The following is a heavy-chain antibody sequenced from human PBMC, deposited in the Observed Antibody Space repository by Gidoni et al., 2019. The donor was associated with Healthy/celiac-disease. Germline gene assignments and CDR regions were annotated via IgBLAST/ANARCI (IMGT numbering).Heavy chain of an antibody. V-gene: IGHV4-31*03. CDR2: IYYSGST. Sequence: QVQLQESGPGLVKPSQTLSLTCTVSGGSISSGGYYWSWIRQHPGKGLEWLGYIYYSGSTYYNPSLKSRVTISVDTSKNQFSLKLSSVTAADTAVYYCAREARREEFAFDIWGQGTMVTVSS. CDR1: GGSISSGGYY. J-gene: IGHJ3*02. CDR3: AREARREEFAFDI.